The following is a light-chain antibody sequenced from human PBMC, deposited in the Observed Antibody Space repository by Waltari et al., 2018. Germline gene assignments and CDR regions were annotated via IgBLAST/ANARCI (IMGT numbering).Light chain of an antibody. J-gene: IGKJ4*01. V-gene: IGKV1-39*01. CDR3: QQTQSIPLT. CDR2: LAS. Sequence: DIQMTQSPSSLSASVGDSVTITCRASQSVSRHLNWYQKKPGKAPQLLIYLASSLQTGVPSRFSGGGSGTDFTLTITGLQPEDFADYYCQQTQSIPLTFGGGTKVEIK. CDR1: QSVSRH.